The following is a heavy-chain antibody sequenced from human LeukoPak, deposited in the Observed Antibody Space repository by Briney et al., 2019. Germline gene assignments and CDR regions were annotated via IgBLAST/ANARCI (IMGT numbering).Heavy chain of an antibody. J-gene: IGHJ4*02. CDR2: IFTSGNT. V-gene: IGHV4-4*07. Sequence: SETLSLTCTVSGGSISSYYWSWIRQPAGKGLGWIGRIFTSGNTKYNPSLKSRVTMSLDTSTNQFSLKLSSVTAADTAVYYCARGSSIDFDYWGQGTLVTVSS. CDR1: GGSISSYY. D-gene: IGHD2/OR15-2a*01. CDR3: ARGSSIDFDY.